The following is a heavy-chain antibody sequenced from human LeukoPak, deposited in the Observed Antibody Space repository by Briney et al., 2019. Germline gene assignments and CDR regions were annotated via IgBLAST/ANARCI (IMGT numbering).Heavy chain of an antibody. D-gene: IGHD2-2*02. Sequence: AGGSLRLSCAASGFTFSSYWMSWVRQAPGKGLEWVANIKQDGSEKYYVDSVKGRFTISRDNARNSLYLQMNSLRAEDTAVYYCARAVVVPAAINYYYYMDVWGKGTTVTVSS. J-gene: IGHJ6*03. CDR3: ARAVVVPAAINYYYYMDV. CDR1: GFTFSSYW. V-gene: IGHV3-7*01. CDR2: IKQDGSEK.